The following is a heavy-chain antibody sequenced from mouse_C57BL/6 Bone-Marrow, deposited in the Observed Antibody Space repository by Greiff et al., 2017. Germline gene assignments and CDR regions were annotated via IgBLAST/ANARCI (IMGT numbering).Heavy chain of an antibody. D-gene: IGHD4-1*01. CDR2: IDPSDSYT. CDR1: GYTFTSYW. V-gene: IGHV1-50*01. Sequence: VQLQQPGAELVKPGASVMLSCKASGYTFTSYWLQWVKQRPGQGLEWIGEIDPSDSYTNYNQKFKGKATLTVDTSSSAAYMQLSSRTSEDSSVYDCARYLGHYWGQGSLVTVSA. CDR3: ARYLGHY. J-gene: IGHJ3*01.